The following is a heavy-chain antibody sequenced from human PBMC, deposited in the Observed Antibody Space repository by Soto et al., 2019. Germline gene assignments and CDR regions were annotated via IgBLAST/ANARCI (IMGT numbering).Heavy chain of an antibody. CDR3: AKDPSPYYYDSSGYWVN. CDR2: ISYDGSNK. D-gene: IGHD3-22*01. J-gene: IGHJ4*02. CDR1: GFTFSSYG. V-gene: IGHV3-30*18. Sequence: QPGGSLRLSCAASGFTFSSYGMHWVRQAPGKGLEWVAVISYDGSNKYYADTVKGRFTISRDNSKNTLYLQMNSLRAEDTSVYYCAKDPSPYYYDSSGYWVNWGQGTLVTVSS.